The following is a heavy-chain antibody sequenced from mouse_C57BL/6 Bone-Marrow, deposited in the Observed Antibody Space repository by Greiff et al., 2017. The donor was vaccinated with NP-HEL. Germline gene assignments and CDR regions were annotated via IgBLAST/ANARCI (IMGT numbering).Heavy chain of an antibody. CDR1: GYSFTDYN. CDR3: AYYYGSSYRYFDY. Sequence: VQLQQSGPELVKPGASVKISCKASGYSFTDYNMNWVKQSNGKSLEWIGVINPNYGTTSYNQKFKGKATLTVDQSSSTAYLHLNSLTSEDSAVYYCAYYYGSSYRYFDYWGQGTTRTVSS. V-gene: IGHV1-39*01. D-gene: IGHD1-1*01. J-gene: IGHJ2*01. CDR2: INPNYGTT.